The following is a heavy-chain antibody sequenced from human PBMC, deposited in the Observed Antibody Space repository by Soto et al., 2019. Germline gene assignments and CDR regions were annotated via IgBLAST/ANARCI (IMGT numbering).Heavy chain of an antibody. V-gene: IGHV3-23*01. D-gene: IGHD3-3*01. CDR1: GFTFKDFA. CDR2: ISGGGGTT. Sequence: GGSLRLSCAVSGFTFKDFAMSWVRQAPGKGLEWVSSISGGGGTTYYADSVKGRFTVSRDNSKSMLYLQMDSLRPEDSAAYYCVKEGLGGVVIAYYYYNSLGVWGQGTRVTVSS. J-gene: IGHJ6*02. CDR3: VKEGLGGVVIAYYYYNSLGV.